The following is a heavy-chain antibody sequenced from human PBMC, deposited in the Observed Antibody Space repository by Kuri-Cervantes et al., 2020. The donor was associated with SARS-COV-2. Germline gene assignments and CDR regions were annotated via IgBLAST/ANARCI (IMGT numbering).Heavy chain of an antibody. CDR2: IYSGGST. V-gene: IGHV3-53*01. D-gene: IGHD3-22*01. Sequence: ETLSLTCTVSGGSISNYYWGWVRQAPGKGLEWVSVIYSGGSTSYADSVKGRFTISRDNSRNTLYLQMNSLRAEDTAVYYCAGGHDRRVYFSTPAPYYFDFWGQGILVTVSS. CDR3: AGGHDRRVYFSTPAPYYFDF. J-gene: IGHJ4*02. CDR1: GGSISNYY.